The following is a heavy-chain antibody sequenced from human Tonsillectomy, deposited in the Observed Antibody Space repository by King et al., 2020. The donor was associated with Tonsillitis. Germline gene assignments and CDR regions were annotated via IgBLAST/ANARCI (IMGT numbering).Heavy chain of an antibody. CDR2: ISAYNANT. CDR3: AKDRMGGSPFDY. V-gene: IGHV1-18*04. J-gene: IGHJ4*02. CDR1: GYTFTSYG. Sequence: VQLVESGAEVKKPGASMKVSCKASGYTFTSYGISWVRQAPGQGLEWMGWISAYNANTNYAQKFQGRVTMTTDTSTSTAYMELRSLRSDDTAVYYCAKDRMGGSPFDYGGQGTLVTVSS. D-gene: IGHD3-16*01.